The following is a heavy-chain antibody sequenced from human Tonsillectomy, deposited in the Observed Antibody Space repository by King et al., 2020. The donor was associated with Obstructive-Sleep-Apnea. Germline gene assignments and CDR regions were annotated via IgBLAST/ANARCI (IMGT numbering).Heavy chain of an antibody. D-gene: IGHD4-17*01. Sequence: QLVQSGAEVKKPGASVKVSCKASGYTFTGYYIHWVRQAPGQGLEWMGWSNPNSVGTNSAQKFQGRVTMTRDTSISTAYMELSRLISADTAVYYCATVAISTATYYFDYWGQGTLVTVSS. J-gene: IGHJ4*02. V-gene: IGHV1-2*02. CDR2: SNPNSVGT. CDR1: GYTFTGYY. CDR3: ATVAISTATYYFDY.